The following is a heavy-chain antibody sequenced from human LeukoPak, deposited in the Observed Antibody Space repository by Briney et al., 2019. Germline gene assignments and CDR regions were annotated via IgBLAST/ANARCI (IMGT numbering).Heavy chain of an antibody. J-gene: IGHJ5*02. CDR1: GGSISSYY. CDR2: IYTSGST. CDR3: ARGVLLWFGESGTNWFDP. D-gene: IGHD3-10*01. V-gene: IGHV4-4*07. Sequence: PSETLSLTCTVSGGSISSYYWSWIRQPAGKGLEWIGRIYTSGSTNYNPSLKSRVTISVDTSKNQFSLKLSSVTAADTAVYYCARGVLLWFGESGTNWFDPWGQGTLVTVSS.